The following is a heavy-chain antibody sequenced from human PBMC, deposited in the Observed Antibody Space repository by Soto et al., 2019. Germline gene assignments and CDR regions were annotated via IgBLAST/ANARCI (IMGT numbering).Heavy chain of an antibody. CDR3: ARHFAPGRPYFDP. J-gene: IGHJ5*02. CDR1: GGSISSYY. D-gene: IGHD2-15*01. Sequence: SETLSLTCTVSGGSISSYYWSWIRQPPGKGLEWIGYIYYTGSTNYNPSLKSRVTISVDTSKNQFSLKLSSVTAADTAVYYCARHFAPGRPYFDPWGQGTLVTVSS. V-gene: IGHV4-59*08. CDR2: IYYTGST.